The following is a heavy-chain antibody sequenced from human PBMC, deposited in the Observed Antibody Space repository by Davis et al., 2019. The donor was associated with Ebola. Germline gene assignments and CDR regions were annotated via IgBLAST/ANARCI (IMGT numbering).Heavy chain of an antibody. CDR3: VKDSSNIWFDI. V-gene: IGHV3-23*01. J-gene: IGHJ3*02. Sequence: GESLKISCAGSGFTFGTYTMNWVRQAPGKGLEWISAISGSGDSTYYADSVKGRFAISRDNSRGTLYLQMNSLRVEDSAIYYCVKDSSNIWFDIWGQGTLVTVSS. CDR2: ISGSGDST. CDR1: GFTFGTYT. D-gene: IGHD2/OR15-2a*01.